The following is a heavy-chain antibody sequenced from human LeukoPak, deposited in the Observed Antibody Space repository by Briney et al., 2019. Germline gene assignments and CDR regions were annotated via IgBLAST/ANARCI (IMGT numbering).Heavy chain of an antibody. V-gene: IGHV4-39*01. CDR2: VYYSGST. CDR3: ASIKHLPTVATFFQH. Sequence: PSETLSLTCTVSGGSISSSTYHWAWIRQPPGTGLEWIGTVYYSGSTHYNPSLKSRVTIPVDTSKNQFSLKLSSVTAADTAVYYCASIKHLPTVATFFQHWGQGTLVTVSS. CDR1: GGSISSSTYH. D-gene: IGHD4-17*01. J-gene: IGHJ1*01.